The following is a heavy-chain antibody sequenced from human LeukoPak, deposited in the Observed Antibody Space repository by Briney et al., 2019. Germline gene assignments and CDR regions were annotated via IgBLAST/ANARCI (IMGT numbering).Heavy chain of an antibody. Sequence: GASVKVSCKASGYTFTSYGISWERQAPGQGLEWMGWTSAYNGNTNYAQKLQGRVTMTTDTSTSTAYMELRSLRSDDTAVYYCARDRITQYYDFWSGYHPFDYWGQGTLVTVSS. CDR3: ARDRITQYYDFWSGYHPFDY. CDR2: TSAYNGNT. D-gene: IGHD3-3*01. CDR1: GYTFTSYG. V-gene: IGHV1-18*01. J-gene: IGHJ4*02.